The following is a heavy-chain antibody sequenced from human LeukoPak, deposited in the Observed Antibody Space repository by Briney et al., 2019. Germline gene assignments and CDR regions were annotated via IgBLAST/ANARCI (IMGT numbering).Heavy chain of an antibody. CDR2: INHSGST. D-gene: IGHD2-21*02. CDR3: ARGQGVVVVTAIRSEYYYGMDV. Sequence: SETLSLTCAAYGGSFSGYYWSWIRQPPGKGLEWIGEINHSGSTNYNPSLKSRVTISVDTSKNQFSLKLSSVTAADTAVYYCARGQGVVVVTAIRSEYYYGMDVWGQGTTVTVSS. CDR1: GGSFSGYY. J-gene: IGHJ6*02. V-gene: IGHV4-34*01.